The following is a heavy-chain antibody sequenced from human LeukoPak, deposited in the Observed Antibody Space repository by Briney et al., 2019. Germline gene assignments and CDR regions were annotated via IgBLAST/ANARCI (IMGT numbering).Heavy chain of an antibody. CDR1: GYTFTSYY. V-gene: IGHV1-46*01. Sequence: VASVKVSCKASGYTFTSYYIHWVRQAPGEGLEWMGIINPSGGSTSYAQKFQGRVTITRNTSISTAYMELSSLRSEDTAVYYCARSESSTSWVYYYYYMDVWGKGTTVTVSS. CDR3: ARSESSTSWVYYYYYMDV. D-gene: IGHD2-2*01. J-gene: IGHJ6*03. CDR2: INPSGGST.